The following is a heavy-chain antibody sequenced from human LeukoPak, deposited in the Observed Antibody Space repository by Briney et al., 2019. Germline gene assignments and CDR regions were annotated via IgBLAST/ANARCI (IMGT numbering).Heavy chain of an antibody. Sequence: GGSLRLSCAASGFTFSSYAMHWVRQAPGKGLEWVAVISYDGSNKYYADSVKGRFTISRDNSKNTLYLQMNSLRAEDTAVYFCTTFRTAKNYDINGYYCSWGQGTLVTVSS. J-gene: IGHJ4*02. CDR1: GFTFSSYA. CDR3: TTFRTAKNYDINGYYCS. CDR2: ISYDGSNK. D-gene: IGHD3-22*01. V-gene: IGHV3-30*04.